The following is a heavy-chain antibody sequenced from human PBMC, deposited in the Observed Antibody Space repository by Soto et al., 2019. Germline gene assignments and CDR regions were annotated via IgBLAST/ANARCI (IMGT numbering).Heavy chain of an antibody. CDR3: ARGKDRDTATTFDY. D-gene: IGHD4-17*01. Sequence: EVQLLESGGGLQRGGGSLRLSCAASGFTFSSYAMNWVRQAPGKGLEWVSVIHGSGGSTYYADSVKGRFTISRDNSKNTVDLQMSSLRAGDTAVYYCARGKDRDTATTFDYWGQGTLVTVSS. CDR2: IHGSGGST. CDR1: GFTFSSYA. V-gene: IGHV3-23*01. J-gene: IGHJ4*02.